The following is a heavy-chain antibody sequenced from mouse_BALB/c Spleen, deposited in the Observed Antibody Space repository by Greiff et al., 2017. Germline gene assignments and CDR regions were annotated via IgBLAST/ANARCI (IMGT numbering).Heavy chain of an antibody. D-gene: IGHD1-1*01. J-gene: IGHJ1*01. CDR3: ARGYYGSRVYWYFDV. V-gene: IGHV5-9-4*01. CDR1: GFTFSSYA. CDR2: ISSGGSYT. Sequence: EVMLVESGGGLAKPGGSLKLSCAASGFTFSSYAMSWVRQSPEKRLEWVAEISSGGSYTYYPDTVTGRFTISRDNAKNTLYLEMSSLRSEDTAMYYCARGYYGSRVYWYFDVWGAGTTVTVSS.